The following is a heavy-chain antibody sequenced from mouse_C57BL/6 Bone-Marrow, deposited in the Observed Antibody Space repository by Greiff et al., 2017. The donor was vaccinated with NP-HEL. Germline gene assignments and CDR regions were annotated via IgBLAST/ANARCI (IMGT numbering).Heavy chain of an antibody. CDR1: GFTFSDYG. Sequence: DVKLVESGGGLVKPGGSLKLSCAASGFTFSDYGMHWVRQAPEKGLEWVAYISSGSSTIYYADTVKGRFTLSRDNAKNTLFLQMTSLRSEDTARYYCARGGYGSSYPYWGQGTTLTVSS. V-gene: IGHV5-17*01. J-gene: IGHJ2*01. CDR3: ARGGYGSSYPY. D-gene: IGHD1-1*01. CDR2: ISSGSSTI.